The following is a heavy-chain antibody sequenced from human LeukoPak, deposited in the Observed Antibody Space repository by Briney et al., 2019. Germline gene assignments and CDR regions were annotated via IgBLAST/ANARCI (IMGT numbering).Heavy chain of an antibody. J-gene: IGHJ4*02. CDR3: ARFTRGYSYGYNY. CDR1: GFTFSSYW. CDR2: IKQDGSEK. Sequence: PGRSLRLSCAASGFTFSSYWMSWVRQAPGKGLEWVANIKQDGSEKYYVDSVKGRFTISRDNAKNSLYLQMNSLRAEDTAVYYCARFTRGYSYGYNYWGQGTLVTVSS. V-gene: IGHV3-7*01. D-gene: IGHD5-18*01.